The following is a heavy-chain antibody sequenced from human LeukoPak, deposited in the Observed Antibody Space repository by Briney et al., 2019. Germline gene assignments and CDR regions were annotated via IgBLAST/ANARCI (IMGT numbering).Heavy chain of an antibody. J-gene: IGHJ4*02. Sequence: GGSLRLSCAASGFTFSNYGMHWVRQAPGKGLEWVAVIWYDGSNKYYADSVKGRFTISRDNSKNTLYLQMNSLRAEDTAVYYCARSASGYSYGDYWGQGILVTVSS. D-gene: IGHD5-18*01. CDR3: ARSASGYSYGDY. V-gene: IGHV3-33*01. CDR1: GFTFSNYG. CDR2: IWYDGSNK.